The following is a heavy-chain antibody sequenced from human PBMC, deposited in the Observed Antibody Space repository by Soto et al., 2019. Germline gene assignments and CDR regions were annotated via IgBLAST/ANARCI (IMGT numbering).Heavy chain of an antibody. D-gene: IGHD6-19*01. V-gene: IGHV5-51*01. CDR2: IYPGDSDT. CDR1: GYSFTSYW. CDR3: ATQTSVAGRTFDY. J-gene: IGHJ4*02. Sequence: GESLKISCKGSGYSFTSYWIGWVRQMPGKGLEWMGIIYPGDSDTRYSPSFQGQVTISADKSISTAYLQWSSLKASDTAMYYCATQTSVAGRTFDYWGQGTLVTVSS.